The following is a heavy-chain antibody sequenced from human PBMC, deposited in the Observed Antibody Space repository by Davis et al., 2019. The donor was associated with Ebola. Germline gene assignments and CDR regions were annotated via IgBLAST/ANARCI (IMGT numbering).Heavy chain of an antibody. V-gene: IGHV4-39*01. CDR1: AGSISSSSYY. D-gene: IGHD4-17*01. Sequence: MPSETLSLTCTVSAGSISSSSYYWGWIRQPPGKGLEWIGSIYYSGSTYYNPSLKSRVTISVDTSKNQFSLKLSSVTAADTAVYYCARHDYGALFDYWGQGTLVTVSS. CDR2: IYYSGST. J-gene: IGHJ4*02. CDR3: ARHDYGALFDY.